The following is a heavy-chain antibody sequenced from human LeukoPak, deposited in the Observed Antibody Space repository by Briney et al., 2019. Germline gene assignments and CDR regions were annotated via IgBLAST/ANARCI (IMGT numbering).Heavy chain of an antibody. Sequence: ASVTVSCKASGGTFSSYAISWVRQAPGQGLEWMGGIIPIFGTANYAQKFQGRVTITADESTSTAYMELSSLRSEDTAVYYCARDLTAYYYYYYMDVWGKGTTVTVSS. CDR2: IIPIFGTA. CDR1: GGTFSSYA. D-gene: IGHD1-14*01. CDR3: ARDLTAYYYYYYMDV. J-gene: IGHJ6*03. V-gene: IGHV1-69*13.